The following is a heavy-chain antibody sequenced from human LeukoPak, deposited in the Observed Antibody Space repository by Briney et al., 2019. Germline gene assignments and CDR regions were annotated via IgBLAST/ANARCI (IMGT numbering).Heavy chain of an antibody. CDR1: GASIRDYY. CDR3: ARHKGSGTYPLDN. J-gene: IGHJ4*02. D-gene: IGHD3-10*01. V-gene: IGHV4-59*08. CDR2: THHSGAT. Sequence: SETLSLTCTDPGASIRDYYWSWIRQSPGGGLEWSVYTHHSGATNYNPSLKSRITISVDTSKNQVSLKLSSVTAADTAVYYCARHKGSGTYPLDNWGQGILVTVSS.